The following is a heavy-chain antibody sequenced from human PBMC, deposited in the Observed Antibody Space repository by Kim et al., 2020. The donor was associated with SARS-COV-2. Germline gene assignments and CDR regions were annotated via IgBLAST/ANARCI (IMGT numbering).Heavy chain of an antibody. CDR3: ARETVSWSIDY. D-gene: IGHD2-8*02. CDR1: GYTFTGYY. CDR2: INPNSGGR. J-gene: IGHJ4*02. Sequence: ASVKVSCKASGYTFTGYYMHWVRQAPGQGLEWMGWINPNSGGRNYAQKFQGRVTMTRDTSISTAYMELSRLRSDDTAVYYCARETVSWSIDYWGQGTLVTVSS. V-gene: IGHV1-2*02.